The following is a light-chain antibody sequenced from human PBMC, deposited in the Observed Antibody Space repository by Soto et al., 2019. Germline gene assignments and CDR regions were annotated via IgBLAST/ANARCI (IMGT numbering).Light chain of an antibody. CDR1: QSISSW. Sequence: IQMNLSPSTLSATVGDRVTITCRASQSISSWLAWYQQKPGKAPKLLIYKASSLESGVPSRFSGSGSGTEFTLTISSLQPDDFATYYCQQLNSYPITFGQGTRLEVK. V-gene: IGKV1-5*03. CDR2: KAS. J-gene: IGKJ5*01. CDR3: QQLNSYPIT.